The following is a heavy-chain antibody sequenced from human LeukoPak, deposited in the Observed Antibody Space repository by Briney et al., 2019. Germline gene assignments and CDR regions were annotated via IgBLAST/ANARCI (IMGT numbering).Heavy chain of an antibody. CDR2: ISAYNGNT. CDR1: GYTFTSYG. V-gene: IGHV1-18*04. J-gene: IGHJ4*02. CDR3: ARDELWFGETLFDY. Sequence: ASVRVSCKASGYTFTSYGISWVRQAPGQGLEWMGWISAYNGNTNYAQKLQGRVTMTTDTSTSTAYMELRSLRSDDTAVYYCARDELWFGETLFDYWGQGTLVTVSS. D-gene: IGHD3-10*01.